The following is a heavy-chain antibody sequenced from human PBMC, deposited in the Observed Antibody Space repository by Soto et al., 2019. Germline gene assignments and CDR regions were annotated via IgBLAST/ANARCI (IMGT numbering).Heavy chain of an antibody. Sequence: GGSLRLSCAASGFTFSSYTMTWVRQAPGKGLEWVSAISGSGGSTYYADSVKGRFTISRDNSKNTLYLQMNSLRAEDTAVYYCAKAYYDSSGYPDYWGQGTLVTVSS. CDR2: ISGSGGST. CDR3: AKAYYDSSGYPDY. D-gene: IGHD3-22*01. J-gene: IGHJ4*02. V-gene: IGHV3-23*01. CDR1: GFTFSSYT.